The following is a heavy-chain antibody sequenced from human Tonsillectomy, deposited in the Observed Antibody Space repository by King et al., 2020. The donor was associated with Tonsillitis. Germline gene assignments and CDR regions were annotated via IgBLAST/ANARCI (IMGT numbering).Heavy chain of an antibody. CDR3: ARVAVAGTFAEYFQH. CDR1: GGTFSSYA. Sequence: VQLVESGAEVKKPGSSVKVSCKASGGTFSSYAISWVRQAPGQGLEWMGGIIPSLGTANYAQKFQGRVTITADDSTSTAYMELSSLRSEDTAVYYCARVAVAGTFAEYFQHWGQGTLVTVSS. CDR2: IIPSLGTA. V-gene: IGHV1-69*01. D-gene: IGHD6-19*01. J-gene: IGHJ1*01.